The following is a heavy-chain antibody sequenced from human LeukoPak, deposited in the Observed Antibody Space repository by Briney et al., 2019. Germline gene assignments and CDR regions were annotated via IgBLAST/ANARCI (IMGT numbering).Heavy chain of an antibody. CDR2: IKQDGSEK. D-gene: IGHD2-2*01. CDR1: GFNFSSYW. Sequence: GGALRLSCAASGFNFSSYWMSWVRQAPGKGLGGVANIKQDGSEKYYVASVKGRFTISRANAKNSVYLQMNSLRAEETAVYYCASRYCSTPTFPYLGVFDYWGQGALVTVSS. V-gene: IGHV3-7*02. J-gene: IGHJ4*02. CDR3: ASRYCSTPTFPYLGVFDY.